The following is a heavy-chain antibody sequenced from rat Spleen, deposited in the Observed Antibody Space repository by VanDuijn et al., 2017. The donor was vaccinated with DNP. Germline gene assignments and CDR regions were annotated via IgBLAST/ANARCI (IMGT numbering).Heavy chain of an antibody. CDR1: GFTFSDSA. V-gene: IGHV5S10*01. D-gene: IGHD1-11*01. CDR3: VTRGMYGGYDQ. Sequence: EVQLVESGGGVVQPGNSLKLSCAASGFTFSDSAMAWVLQSPKKGLEWVATIIYDGSHTFYRESVQGRFTISRDNAKTTLYLQMDSLRADDTATYYWVTRGMYGGYDQWGQGVMVTVSS. CDR2: IIYDGSHT. J-gene: IGHJ2*01.